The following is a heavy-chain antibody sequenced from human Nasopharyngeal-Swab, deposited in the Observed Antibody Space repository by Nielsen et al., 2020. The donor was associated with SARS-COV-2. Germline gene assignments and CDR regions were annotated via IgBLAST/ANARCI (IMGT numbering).Heavy chain of an antibody. CDR2: MYVSGST. D-gene: IGHD6-19*01. Sequence: SETLSLTCTVSGDSISSRSYYWSWIRQPAGKGLEYIGRMYVSGSTDYNPSLKSRVTISVDTSKNQFSLKLSSVTAADTAVYYCARQQWLVYFDYWGQGTLVTVSS. CDR3: ARQQWLVYFDY. CDR1: GDSISSRSYY. V-gene: IGHV4-61*02. J-gene: IGHJ4*02.